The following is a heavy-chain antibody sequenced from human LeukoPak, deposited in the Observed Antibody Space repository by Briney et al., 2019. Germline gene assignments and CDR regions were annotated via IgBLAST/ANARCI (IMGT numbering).Heavy chain of an antibody. CDR2: IYYSGVT. V-gene: IGHV4-39*01. Sequence: PSETLSLTCTVSGDSITSNDFYWGWIRQAPGKGLEWIGSIYYSGVTYYTPSLKSRVTISVDTSKNQFSLKLNSVTAADTAVYYCTRRYKAPWYFDLWGRGTLVTVSS. J-gene: IGHJ2*01. CDR1: GDSITSNDFY. D-gene: IGHD5-18*01. CDR3: TRRYKAPWYFDL.